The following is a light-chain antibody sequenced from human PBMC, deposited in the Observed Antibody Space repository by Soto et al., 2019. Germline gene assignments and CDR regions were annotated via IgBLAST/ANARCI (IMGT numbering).Light chain of an antibody. V-gene: IGKV3-20*01. CDR1: QSVSSD. CDR3: QQYGSSPLT. J-gene: IGKJ1*01. Sequence: EIVMTQSAATLSVSPGERATLSCRASQSVSSDLAWYHQKPGQAPRLLIYGASTRATGIPDRFSGSGSGTNFTLTISRPEPEDFAVYYCQQYGSSPLTFGQGTKVDI. CDR2: GAS.